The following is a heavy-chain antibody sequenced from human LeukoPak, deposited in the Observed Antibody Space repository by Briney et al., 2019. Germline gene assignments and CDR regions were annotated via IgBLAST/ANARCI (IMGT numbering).Heavy chain of an antibody. J-gene: IGHJ6*03. Sequence: PGGSLRLSCAASGFKFSDYYMTWIRQAPGKGLEWVSYISNSSDSIYYADSVKGRFTISRDNSKNTLYLKMNSLRGEDTAVYYCARRSSSGWYPDYYYYYMDVWGKGTTVTISS. CDR3: ARRSSSGWYPDYYYYYMDV. D-gene: IGHD6-19*01. V-gene: IGHV3-11*04. CDR1: GFKFSDYY. CDR2: ISNSSDSI.